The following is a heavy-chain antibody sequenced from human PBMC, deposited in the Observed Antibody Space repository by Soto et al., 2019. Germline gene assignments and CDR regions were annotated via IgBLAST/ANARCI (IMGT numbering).Heavy chain of an antibody. D-gene: IGHD1-26*01. CDR2: IIPILGIA. CDR1: GGTFSSYT. Sequence: GASVKVSCKASGGTFSSYTISWVRQAPGQGLEWMGRIIPILGIANYAQKFQGRVTITADKSTSTAYMELSSLRSEDTAVYYCARDALHSGSYNPIDYWGQGTLVTVSS. CDR3: ARDALHSGSYNPIDY. V-gene: IGHV1-69*04. J-gene: IGHJ4*02.